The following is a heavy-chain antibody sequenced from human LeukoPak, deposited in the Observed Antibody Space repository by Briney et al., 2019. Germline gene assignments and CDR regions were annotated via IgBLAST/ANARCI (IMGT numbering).Heavy chain of an antibody. J-gene: IGHJ6*03. D-gene: IGHD6-13*01. CDR2: IYPGDSDT. CDR3: AMPAAARKVNYYYYMDV. CDR1: GYSFTSYW. V-gene: IGHV5-51*01. Sequence: GESLKISRKGSGYSFTSYWIGWVRQMPGKGLEWMGIIYPGDSDTRYSPSFQGQVTISADKSISTAYLQWSSLKASDTAMYYCAMPAAARKVNYYYYMDVWGKGTTVTVSS.